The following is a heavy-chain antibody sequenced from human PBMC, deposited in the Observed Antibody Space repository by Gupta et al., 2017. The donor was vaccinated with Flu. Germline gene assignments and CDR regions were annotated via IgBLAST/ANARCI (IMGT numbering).Heavy chain of an antibody. J-gene: IGHJ4*02. D-gene: IGHD6-19*01. Sequence: EVQLVESGGGLVKPGGSLRLSCAASGFTFVRYRMNWVRQAPGKGLDWVSSISSSSSYIYYADSVKGRFTISRDNAKNSLYLQMNSLRAEDTAVYYCAHIAVAGTGDYWGQGTLVTVSS. V-gene: IGHV3-21*01. CDR2: ISSSSSYI. CDR3: AHIAVAGTGDY. CDR1: GFTFVRYR.